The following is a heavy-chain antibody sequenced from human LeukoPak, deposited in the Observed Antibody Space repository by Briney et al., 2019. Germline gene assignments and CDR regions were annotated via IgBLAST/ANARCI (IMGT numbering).Heavy chain of an antibody. CDR2: ISWNSGGI. J-gene: IGHJ4*02. CDR1: GFTFDDYA. Sequence: GGSLRLSCAASGFTFDDYAMHWVRQAPGKGLEWVSGISWNSGGIGYADSVKGRFTISRDNAKNSLYLQMNSLRAEDTALYYCAKDFRGDSGSYPLGNWGQGTLVTVSS. CDR3: AKDFRGDSGSYPLGN. V-gene: IGHV3-9*01. D-gene: IGHD1-26*01.